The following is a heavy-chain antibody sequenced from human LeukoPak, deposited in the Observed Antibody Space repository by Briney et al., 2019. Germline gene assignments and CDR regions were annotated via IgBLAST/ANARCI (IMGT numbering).Heavy chain of an antibody. J-gene: IGHJ4*02. D-gene: IGHD2-15*01. V-gene: IGHV4-34*01. CDR3: ARAPLVVVVTATPNLDY. CDR1: GGSFSGYY. Sequence: SETLSLTCAVYGGSFSGYYWSWIRQPPGKGLEWIGEINHSGSTNYNPSLKSRVTISVDTSKNQFSLKLSSVTAADTAVYYCARAPLVVVVTATPNLDYWGQGTLVTVSS. CDR2: INHSGST.